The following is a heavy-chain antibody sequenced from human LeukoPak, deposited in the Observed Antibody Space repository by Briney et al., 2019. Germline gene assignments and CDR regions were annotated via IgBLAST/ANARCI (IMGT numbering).Heavy chain of an antibody. Sequence: PGGSLRLSCAASGFTFSSYWMSWVRQAPGKGLEWVANIKQDGSEKYYVDSVKGRFTISRDNAKNSLYLQMNSLRAEDTAVYYCAKGRLVAVPYYFDYWGQGTLVTVSS. CDR1: GFTFSSYW. V-gene: IGHV3-7*01. J-gene: IGHJ4*02. CDR3: AKGRLVAVPYYFDY. D-gene: IGHD5-12*01. CDR2: IKQDGSEK.